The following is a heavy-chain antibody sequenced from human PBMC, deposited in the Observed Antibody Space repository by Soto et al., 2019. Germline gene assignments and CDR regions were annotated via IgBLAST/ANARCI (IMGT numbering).Heavy chain of an antibody. D-gene: IGHD4-17*01. J-gene: IGHJ4*02. V-gene: IGHV3-23*01. CDR2: IIQDGTT. CDR3: AKDLRPDGVWDFDS. Sequence: EVQLLESGGDLVQPGGSLRLSCAASGFTFTTYSMVWVRQAPGRGPEWGSGIIQDGTTYYADSVKGRFTIYRDNSWNTVYLKMANLRGEDTALYYCAKDLRPDGVWDFDSWGQGTLVTVSS. CDR1: GFTFTTYS.